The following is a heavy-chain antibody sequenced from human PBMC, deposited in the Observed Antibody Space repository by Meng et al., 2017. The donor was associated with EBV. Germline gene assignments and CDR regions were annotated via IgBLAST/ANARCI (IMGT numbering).Heavy chain of an antibody. CDR1: GYTFTSYY. Sequence: QVQLVQSGAEVKKPGASVKVSCKASGYTFTSYYLHWVRQAPGQGLEWMGIIIPAGGNTNYAQKFRGRSTMTRDTSTSTVYMDLSILTSEDTAVYYCVRELVGGTFDYWGQGTLVTVSS. D-gene: IGHD1/OR15-1a*01. J-gene: IGHJ4*02. CDR3: VRELVGGTFDY. CDR2: IIPAGGNT. V-gene: IGHV1-46*01.